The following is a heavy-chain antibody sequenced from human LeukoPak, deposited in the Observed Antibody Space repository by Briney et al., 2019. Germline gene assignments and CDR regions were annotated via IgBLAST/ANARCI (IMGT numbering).Heavy chain of an antibody. CDR2: ISPDGSTT. CDR3: AREYCSSSGRAFDY. V-gene: IGHV3-74*01. Sequence: TGGSLRLSCAASGFTFSNYWMHWVRQGPGKGLVWVSRISPDGSTTTYADSVKGRFIISRDSAQNTVYLQMSSLRLEDTAVYYCAREYCSSSGRAFDYWGQGTLVTASS. J-gene: IGHJ4*02. CDR1: GFTFSNYW. D-gene: IGHD6-6*01.